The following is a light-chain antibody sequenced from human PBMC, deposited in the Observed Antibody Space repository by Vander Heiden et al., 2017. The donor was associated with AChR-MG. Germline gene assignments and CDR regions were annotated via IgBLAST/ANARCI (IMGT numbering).Light chain of an antibody. CDR2: EVS. V-gene: IGLV2-8*02. Sequence: QSALTQPPSASRSPGQSVTISCTGTSSDVGAYNYVSWYQQRPGKGPKLMIYEVSERPAGVPDRFSGSKSGNTASLTVSGLQAEDEADYYCSSYAGSNNLMFGGGTKLTVL. J-gene: IGLJ3*02. CDR3: SSYAGSNNLM. CDR1: SSDVGAYNY.